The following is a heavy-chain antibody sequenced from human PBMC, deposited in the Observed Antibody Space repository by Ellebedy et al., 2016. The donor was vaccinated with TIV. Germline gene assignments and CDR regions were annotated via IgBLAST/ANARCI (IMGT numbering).Heavy chain of an antibody. J-gene: IGHJ4*02. V-gene: IGHV3-33*01. CDR1: GFTFDTYG. CDR3: ARGAQTLIPDY. Sequence: GESLKISCAASGFTFDTYGMHWVRQAPGKGLEWVAVIWYDGSNKYYADSVKGRFTLSRDNSEKTLNLQMNSLRVEDTAVYYCARGAQTLIPDYWGQGTLVIVSS. CDR2: IWYDGSNK.